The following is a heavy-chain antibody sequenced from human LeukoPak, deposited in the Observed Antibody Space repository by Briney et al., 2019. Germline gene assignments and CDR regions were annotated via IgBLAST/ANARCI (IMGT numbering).Heavy chain of an antibody. Sequence: SETLSLTCAVYGGSFCGYYWSWIRQPPGKGLEWIGEINHSGSTNYNPSLKSRVTISVDTSKNQFSLKLSSVTAADTAVYYCASARRELDYWGQGTLVTVSS. CDR3: ASARRELDY. CDR1: GGSFCGYY. CDR2: INHSGST. J-gene: IGHJ4*02. V-gene: IGHV4-34*01. D-gene: IGHD1-1*01.